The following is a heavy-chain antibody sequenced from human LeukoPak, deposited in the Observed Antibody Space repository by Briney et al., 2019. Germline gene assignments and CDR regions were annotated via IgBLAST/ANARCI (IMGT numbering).Heavy chain of an antibody. Sequence: PSETLSLTCTVSGGSISSYYWSWIRQPPGKGLEWIGYIYYSRSTNYNPSLKSRVTISVDTSKNQFSLKLSSVTAADTAVYYCARDRGSSWYDAFDIWGQGTMVTVSS. V-gene: IGHV4-59*01. CDR2: IYYSRST. J-gene: IGHJ3*02. CDR3: ARDRGSSWYDAFDI. D-gene: IGHD6-13*01. CDR1: GGSISSYY.